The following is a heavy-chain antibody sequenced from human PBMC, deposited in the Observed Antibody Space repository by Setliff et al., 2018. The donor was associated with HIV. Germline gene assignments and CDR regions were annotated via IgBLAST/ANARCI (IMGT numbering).Heavy chain of an antibody. J-gene: IGHJ6*03. V-gene: IGHV3-11*04. CDR1: GFTFSDYY. D-gene: IGHD2-15*01. CDR3: ARDQGGGSLYYYYRDV. Sequence: GGSLRLSCAASGFTFSDYYMSWIRQAPGKGLEWISYISSGGSKVSYADSVKGRFNISRDNAKNSLYLQMNSLRAEDTAIYYCARDQGGGSLYYYYRDVWGKGTTVTVSS. CDR2: ISSGGSKV.